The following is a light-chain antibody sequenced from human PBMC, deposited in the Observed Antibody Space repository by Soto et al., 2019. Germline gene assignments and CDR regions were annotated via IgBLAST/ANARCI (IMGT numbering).Light chain of an antibody. Sequence: DIQMTQSPSTLSASVGDRVSITCRASQSISSWLAWYQQKPGKAPKLLIYDASSLESGVPSRFSGSGSGTEFTLTISSLQPDDFATYYCQQYNSYRWTFGQGTKV. CDR3: QQYNSYRWT. CDR1: QSISSW. CDR2: DAS. J-gene: IGKJ1*01. V-gene: IGKV1-5*01.